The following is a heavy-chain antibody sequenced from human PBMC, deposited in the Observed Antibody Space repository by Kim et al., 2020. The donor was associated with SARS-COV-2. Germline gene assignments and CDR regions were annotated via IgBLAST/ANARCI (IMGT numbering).Heavy chain of an antibody. CDR2: IYWYDDK. Sequence: SGPTLVNPTQTLTLTCTFSGFSLSTSGVGVGWIRQPPGKALEWLPLIYWYDDKRYSPSLKSRLTITKDTSKNQVVLTMTNMDPVDTATYYCAHRRLGIAAAGFDSWGQGTLVTVSS. V-gene: IGHV2-5*01. CDR1: GFSLSTSGVG. J-gene: IGHJ4*02. CDR3: AHRRLGIAAAGFDS. D-gene: IGHD6-13*01.